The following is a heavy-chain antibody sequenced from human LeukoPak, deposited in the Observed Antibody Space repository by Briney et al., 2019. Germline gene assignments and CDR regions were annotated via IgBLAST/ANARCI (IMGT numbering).Heavy chain of an antibody. Sequence: GGSLRLSCAASGFTLSGSAMHWVRQASGKGLEWVSHIRSKANNYATAYATSVKGRFTISRDDSKSTAYLQMNSLKTEDTAVYYCTSQWLTWGQGTLVTVSS. V-gene: IGHV3-73*01. D-gene: IGHD5-24*01. CDR1: GFTLSGSA. J-gene: IGHJ5*02. CDR3: TSQWLT. CDR2: IRSKANNYAT.